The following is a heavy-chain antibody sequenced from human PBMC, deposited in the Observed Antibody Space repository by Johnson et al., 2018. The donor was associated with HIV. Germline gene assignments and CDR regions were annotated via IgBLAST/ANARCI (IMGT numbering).Heavy chain of an antibody. D-gene: IGHD1-14*01. Sequence: QVQLVESGGGVVQPGRSLRLSCVASGFTFSSYGMHWVRQAPGKGLEWVAIVSYDGSKKYYPDSVKGRFTISRDNSKNTLYLQMDSLRAEDTAVYYCAKIRSAGTGDAFDIWGQWTMVTVSS. V-gene: IGHV3-30*18. J-gene: IGHJ3*02. CDR3: AKIRSAGTGDAFDI. CDR2: VSYDGSKK. CDR1: GFTFSSYG.